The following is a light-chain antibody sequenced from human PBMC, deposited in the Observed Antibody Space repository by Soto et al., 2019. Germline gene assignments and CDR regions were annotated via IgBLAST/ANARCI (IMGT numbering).Light chain of an antibody. Sequence: QSVLTQPASVSGSPGQSITISCTGTNSDVGGYNYVSWYQQHLGKAPELMIYEVSHRPSGVSNRFSGSKSDNTASLAISGLQAEDEADYYCSSYTSISTLYVFGTGTKVTVL. CDR2: EVS. V-gene: IGLV2-14*01. CDR1: NSDVGGYNY. J-gene: IGLJ1*01. CDR3: SSYTSISTLYV.